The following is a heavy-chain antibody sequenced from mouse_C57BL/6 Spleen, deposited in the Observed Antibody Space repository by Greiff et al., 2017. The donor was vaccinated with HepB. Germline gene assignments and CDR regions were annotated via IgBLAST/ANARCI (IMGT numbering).Heavy chain of an antibody. V-gene: IGHV6-3*01. CDR1: GFTFSNYW. D-gene: IGHD2-3*01. Sequence: EVKLVESGGGLVQPGGSMKLSCVASGFTFSNYWMNWVRQSPEKGLEWVAQIRLKSDNYATHYAESVKGRFTISRDDSKSSVYPQMNNLRAEDTGIYYCTAWLLLFDYWGQGTTLTVSS. J-gene: IGHJ2*01. CDR3: TAWLLLFDY. CDR2: IRLKSDNYAT.